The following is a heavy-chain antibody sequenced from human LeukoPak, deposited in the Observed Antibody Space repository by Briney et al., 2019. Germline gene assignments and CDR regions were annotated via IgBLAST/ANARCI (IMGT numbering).Heavy chain of an antibody. V-gene: IGHV1-2*02. D-gene: IGHD5-18*01. CDR3: AREQGYSFGAFDI. Sequence: ASVKVSCKASGYTFTGYYMHWVRQAPGQGLEWMGWINPNSGGTNYAQKFQGRVTTTRDTSISTAYMELSRLRSDDTAVYYCAREQGYSFGAFDIWGQGTMVTVSS. CDR1: GYTFTGYY. CDR2: INPNSGGT. J-gene: IGHJ3*02.